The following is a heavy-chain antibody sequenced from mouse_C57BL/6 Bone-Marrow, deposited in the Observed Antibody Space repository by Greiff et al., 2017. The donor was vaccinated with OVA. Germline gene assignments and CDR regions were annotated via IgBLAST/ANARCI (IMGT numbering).Heavy chain of an antibody. CDR2: INPGSGGT. Sequence: QVQLQQSGAELVRPGTSVKVSCKASGYAFTNYLIEWVKQRPGQGLEWIGVINPGSGGTNYNEKFKGKATLTADKSSSTAYMQLSSLTSEDSAVYFCARECFFITTYYYAMDYWGQGTSVTVSS. D-gene: IGHD1-1*01. CDR1: GYAFTNYL. J-gene: IGHJ4*01. CDR3: ARECFFITTYYYAMDY. V-gene: IGHV1-54*01.